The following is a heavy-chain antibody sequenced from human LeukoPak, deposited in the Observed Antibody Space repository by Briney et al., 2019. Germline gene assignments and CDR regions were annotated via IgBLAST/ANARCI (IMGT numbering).Heavy chain of an antibody. V-gene: IGHV4-31*03. J-gene: IGHJ4*02. CDR3: ARQIGRTIAVAGRFDY. CDR1: GGSISSGGYY. Sequence: SETLSLTCTVSGGSISSGGYYWSWIRQHPGKGLEWIGYIYYSGSTYYNPSLKSRVTISVDTSKNQFSLQLSSVTAADTAMYYCARQIGRTIAVAGRFDYWGLGTLVTVSS. D-gene: IGHD6-19*01. CDR2: IYYSGST.